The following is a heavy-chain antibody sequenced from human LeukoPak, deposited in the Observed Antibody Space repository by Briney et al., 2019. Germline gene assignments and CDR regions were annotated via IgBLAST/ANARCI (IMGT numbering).Heavy chain of an antibody. J-gene: IGHJ4*02. V-gene: IGHV3-21*01. Sequence: GGSLRLSCAASGFTFSTYSMNWVRQAPGKGLEWVSCIGSSSSSIYYADSVKGRFTISRDNAKNSLYLQMNSLRAEDRAVYYCAKETEERLDYWGQETLVTVSS. CDR3: AKETEERLDY. CDR2: IGSSSSSI. D-gene: IGHD1-1*01. CDR1: GFTFSTYS.